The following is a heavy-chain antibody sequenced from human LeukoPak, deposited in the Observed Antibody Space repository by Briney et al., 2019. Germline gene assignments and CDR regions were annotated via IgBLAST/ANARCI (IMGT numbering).Heavy chain of an antibody. V-gene: IGHV3-73*01. CDR3: ARGEYGSGSYHIDY. D-gene: IGHD3-10*01. CDR1: GFTFSGSA. CDR2: IRSKTNSYAT. Sequence: GGSLRLSCAASGFTFSGSAMHWVRQASGKGLEWVGRIRSKTNSYATSYAASVKGRFALSRDDSKNTAYLQMNSLKAEDTAVYYCARGEYGSGSYHIDYWGQGTLVTVSS. J-gene: IGHJ4*02.